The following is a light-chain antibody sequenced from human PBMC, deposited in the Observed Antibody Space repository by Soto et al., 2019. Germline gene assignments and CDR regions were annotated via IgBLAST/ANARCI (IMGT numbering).Light chain of an antibody. J-gene: IGKJ1*01. CDR3: LEYGSSART. Sequence: VVTQSPGTLSLSPGEIATLSCRASQSVRSPYFAWYQQKPGQAPRLLIFDTSVRSTGISDRFSGSGSGTDFSLTITRLGPEDFAVYYCLEYGSSARTFGQGTRVEI. CDR2: DTS. V-gene: IGKV3-20*01. CDR1: QSVRSPY.